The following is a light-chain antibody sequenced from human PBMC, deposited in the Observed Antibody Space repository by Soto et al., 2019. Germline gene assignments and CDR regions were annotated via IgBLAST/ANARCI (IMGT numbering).Light chain of an antibody. CDR1: QSVGGF. J-gene: IGKJ3*01. Sequence: EIVLTQSPSTLSLSPGERATLSCRASQSVGGFLAWYQQRSGQTPRLLIYDASKRAPGIPARFSGSGSGTDFPLTISGLEPEDFAVYYCQHRSNWLGTFGPGTKVDIK. CDR3: QHRSNWLGT. CDR2: DAS. V-gene: IGKV3-11*01.